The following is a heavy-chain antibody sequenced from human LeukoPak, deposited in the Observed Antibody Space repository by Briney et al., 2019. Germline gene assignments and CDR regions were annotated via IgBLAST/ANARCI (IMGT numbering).Heavy chain of an antibody. Sequence: SEALSLTCAVYGGSFSGYYWSWIRQPPGKGREWIGEINHSGSTNYNPSLKSRVTISVDTSKTQFSLKLSSVTAADTAVYCCAREGRFPPEVLPRYFDDWGQGTLVTVSS. CDR2: INHSGST. CDR3: AREGRFPPEVLPRYFDD. CDR1: GGSFSGYY. D-gene: IGHD1-26*01. J-gene: IGHJ4*02. V-gene: IGHV4-34*01.